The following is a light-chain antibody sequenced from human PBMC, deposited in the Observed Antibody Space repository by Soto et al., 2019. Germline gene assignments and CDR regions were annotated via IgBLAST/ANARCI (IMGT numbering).Light chain of an antibody. J-gene: IGLJ2*01. CDR2: QDT. CDR3: QAWDSSPVV. V-gene: IGLV3-1*01. CDR1: KLGNKY. Sequence: SYELTQPPSVSVSPGQTASITCSGDKLGNKYTCWYQQKPGQSPVLVIYQDTKRPSGIPERFSGSHSGNTATLTIRGTQAMDEADYYCQAWDSSPVVFGGGTKLTVL.